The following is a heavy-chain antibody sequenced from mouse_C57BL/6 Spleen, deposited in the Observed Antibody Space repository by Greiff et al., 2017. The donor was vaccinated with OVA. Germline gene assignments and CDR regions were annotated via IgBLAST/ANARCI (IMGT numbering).Heavy chain of an antibody. J-gene: IGHJ2*01. CDR1: GFTFSDYG. Sequence: EVKLMESGGGLVKPGGSLKLSCAASGFTFSDYGMHWVRQAPEKGLEWVAYISSGSSTIYYADTVKGRFTISRDNAKNTLFLQMTSLRSEDTAMYYCASEGSVYYFDYWGQGTTLSVSS. CDR3: ASEGSVYYFDY. V-gene: IGHV5-17*01. CDR2: ISSGSSTI.